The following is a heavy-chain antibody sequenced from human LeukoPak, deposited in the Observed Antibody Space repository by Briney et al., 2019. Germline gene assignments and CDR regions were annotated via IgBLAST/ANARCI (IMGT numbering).Heavy chain of an antibody. CDR1: GFTFSSDS. Sequence: GGSLRLSCAAPGFTFSSDSMNWVRQAPGKGLEWVPSITRSSSYIYYADSVKGRFTISRDNAKNSLYLQMNSLRAEDTAVYYCAREYCSGGSCRFDYWGRGTLVTVSS. CDR3: AREYCSGGSCRFDY. J-gene: IGHJ4*02. V-gene: IGHV3-21*01. D-gene: IGHD2-15*01. CDR2: ITRSSSYI.